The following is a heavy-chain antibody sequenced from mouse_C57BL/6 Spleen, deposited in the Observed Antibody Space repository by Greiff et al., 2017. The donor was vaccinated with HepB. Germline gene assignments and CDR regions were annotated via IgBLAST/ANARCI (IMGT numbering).Heavy chain of an antibody. CDR2: IDPSDSYT. J-gene: IGHJ2*01. V-gene: IGHV1-69*01. CDR1: GYTFTSYW. Sequence: VQLQQPGAELVMPGASVKLSCKASGYTFTSYWMHWVKQRPGQGLEWIGEIDPSDSYTNYNQKFKGKSTLTVDKSSSTAYMQLSSLTSEDSAVYYCARGDSSGYGYFDYWGQGTTLTVSS. D-gene: IGHD3-2*02. CDR3: ARGDSSGYGYFDY.